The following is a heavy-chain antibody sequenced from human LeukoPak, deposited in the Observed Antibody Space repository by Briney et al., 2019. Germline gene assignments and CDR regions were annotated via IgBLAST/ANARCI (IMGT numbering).Heavy chain of an antibody. CDR1: GYTFTSYD. V-gene: IGHV1-46*01. D-gene: IGHD1-26*01. J-gene: IGHJ3*02. CDR3: ARESGNIVGATRGAFDI. CDR2: INPSGGST. Sequence: GASVKVSCKASGYTFTSYDINWVRQAPGQGLEWMGIINPSGGSTSYAQKFQGRVTMTRDTSTSTVYMELSSLRSEDTAVYYCARESGNIVGATRGAFDIWGQGTMVTVSS.